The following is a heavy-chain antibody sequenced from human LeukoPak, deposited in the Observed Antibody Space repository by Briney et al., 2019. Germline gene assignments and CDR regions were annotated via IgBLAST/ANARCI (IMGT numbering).Heavy chain of an antibody. CDR1: GYTFTSYG. CDR3: ARDRWSYDFWSGYSVSGY. CDR2: ISDSNNKT. J-gene: IGHJ4*02. V-gene: IGHV1-18*01. Sequence: GASVKVSCKASGYTFTSYGLSWVRQAPGQGLEWMGWISDSNNKTNYAQNLQGRVTMTTDTSTSTAYMELRSLRSDDTAVYYCARDRWSYDFWSGYSVSGYWGQGTLVTVSS. D-gene: IGHD3-3*01.